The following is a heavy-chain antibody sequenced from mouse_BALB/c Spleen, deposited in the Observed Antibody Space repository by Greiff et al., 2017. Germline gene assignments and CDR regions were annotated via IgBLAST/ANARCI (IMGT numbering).Heavy chain of an antibody. V-gene: IGHV2-9*02. J-gene: IGHJ4*01. CDR2: LWVGGST. CDR3: ADGAMKAMDY. Sequence: QVQLQESGPGLVAPSHRPSITSTVPGFSLTTHGVHWVRQPLGKGLEWLGVLWVGGSTTYNSALKARLSISKDNTKGQVYLKMNSLQTDDTAMYYCADGAMKAMDYWGQGTSVTVSS. CDR1: GFSLTTHG. D-gene: IGHD2-3*01.